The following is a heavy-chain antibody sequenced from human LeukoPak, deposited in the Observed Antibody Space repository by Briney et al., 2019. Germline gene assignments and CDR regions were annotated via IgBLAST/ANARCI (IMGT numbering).Heavy chain of an antibody. Sequence: GGSLRLSCVPSRFSFSLYWMHWVRHAPGKGVVWVSRIYSDGSTTDYADSVEGRFTISRDNAKNTLSLHMNSLRADDGSLYYFSRAPSSWNGYLDYWGQGSLVTVSS. J-gene: IGHJ4*02. CDR1: RFSFSLYW. CDR3: SRAPSSWNGYLDY. V-gene: IGHV3-74*01. D-gene: IGHD1-1*01. CDR2: IYSDGSTT.